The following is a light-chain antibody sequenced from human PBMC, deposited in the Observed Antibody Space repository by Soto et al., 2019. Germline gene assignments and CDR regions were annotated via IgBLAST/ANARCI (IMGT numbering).Light chain of an antibody. CDR1: TSNIGNHY. V-gene: IGLV1-47*01. Sequence: QSVLTQPPSASGTPGQMVSISCSGSTSNIGNHYVFWYQHLPGTAPKLLIFRNNQRPSGVPDRFSGSGSGTSASLAISVLRSEDEADYYCATWDDTLRGYVFGTGTKVTVL. J-gene: IGLJ1*01. CDR3: ATWDDTLRGYV. CDR2: RNN.